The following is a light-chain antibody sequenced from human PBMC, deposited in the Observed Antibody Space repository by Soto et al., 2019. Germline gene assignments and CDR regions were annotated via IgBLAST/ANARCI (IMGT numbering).Light chain of an antibody. CDR1: SSNIGAGYD. Sequence: QAVVTQPPSVSGAPGQRVTISCTGRSSNIGAGYDVHWYQLLPGTAPKLLIYANTNRPSGVPDRFSGSKSGTSASLAITGLQAEDEADYYCQSYDSSLSGSVFGGGTQLTVL. CDR3: QSYDSSLSGSV. J-gene: IGLJ3*02. CDR2: ANT. V-gene: IGLV1-40*01.